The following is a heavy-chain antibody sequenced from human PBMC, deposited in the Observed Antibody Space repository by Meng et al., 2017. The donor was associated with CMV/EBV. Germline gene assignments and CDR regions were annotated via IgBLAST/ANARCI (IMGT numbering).Heavy chain of an antibody. CDR2: IIPIFGTA. D-gene: IGHD2-2*02. Sequence: SVKVSCKASGGTFSSYAISWVRQAPGQGLEWMGGIIPIFGTANYAQKFQGRVTITTDESTSTAYMELSSLRSEDTAVYYCARALGIVVVPAAIPTQDYYYGMDVWGQGTTVTVSS. J-gene: IGHJ6*02. CDR1: GGTFSSYA. CDR3: ARALGIVVVPAAIPTQDYYYGMDV. V-gene: IGHV1-69*05.